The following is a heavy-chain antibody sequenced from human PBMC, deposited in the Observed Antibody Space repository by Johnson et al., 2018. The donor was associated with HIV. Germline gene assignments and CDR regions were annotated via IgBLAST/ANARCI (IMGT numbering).Heavy chain of an antibody. CDR3: GKGKFTMKVVIFIDM. CDR2: IWYDGSNK. J-gene: IGHJ3*02. D-gene: IGHD3-22*01. Sequence: QVQLVESGGGVVQPGRSLRLSCAASGFTFSSYGMHWVRQAPGKGLEWVAVIWYDGSNKYYADSVKGRFTISRDNSKNTLYLQMNSLRAEDTAVYYCGKGKFTMKVVIFIDMWGQGTMVTVSS. V-gene: IGHV3-33*06. CDR1: GFTFSSYG.